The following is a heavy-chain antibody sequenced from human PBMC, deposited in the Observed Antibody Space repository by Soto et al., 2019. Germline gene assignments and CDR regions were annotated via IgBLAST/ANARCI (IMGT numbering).Heavy chain of an antibody. CDR1: KFTFGDYW. CDR2: IKQDESDR. Sequence: PGGSLRLSCAVPKFTFGDYWMSWVRQPPGKGLEWISNIKQDESDRNYADSVRGRFTISRDNADNSMYLQMNSLRAEDTAVYYCASLSYGQLRYFDNWGQGTLVTVSS. J-gene: IGHJ4*02. D-gene: IGHD3-16*02. CDR3: ASLSYGQLRYFDN. V-gene: IGHV3-7*01.